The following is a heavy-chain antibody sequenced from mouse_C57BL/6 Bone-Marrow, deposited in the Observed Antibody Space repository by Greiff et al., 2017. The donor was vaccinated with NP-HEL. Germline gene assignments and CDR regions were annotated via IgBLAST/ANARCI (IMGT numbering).Heavy chain of an antibody. J-gene: IGHJ3*01. CDR2: IHPNSGST. CDR3: ATRSSSAWFAY. CDR1: GYTFTSYW. V-gene: IGHV1-64*01. D-gene: IGHD1-1*01. Sequence: VQLQQPGAELVKPGASVKLSCKASGYTFTSYWMHWVKQRPGQGLEWIGMIHPNSGSTNYNEKFKSKATLTVDKSSSTAYMQLSSLTSEDSAVYDCATRSSSAWFAYWGQGTLVTVSA.